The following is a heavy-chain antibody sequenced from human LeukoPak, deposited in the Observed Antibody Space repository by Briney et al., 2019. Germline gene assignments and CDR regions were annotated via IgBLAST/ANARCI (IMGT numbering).Heavy chain of an antibody. Sequence: ASVKVSCKASGYTFTSYYKHWVRQAPGQGLEWMGIINPSGGSTSYAQKFQGRVTMTRDTSTSTVYMELSSLRSEDTAVYYCASTTVGYYYMDVWGKGTTVTVSS. D-gene: IGHD1-1*01. V-gene: IGHV1-46*01. CDR1: GYTFTSYY. CDR3: ASTTVGYYYMDV. CDR2: INPSGGST. J-gene: IGHJ6*03.